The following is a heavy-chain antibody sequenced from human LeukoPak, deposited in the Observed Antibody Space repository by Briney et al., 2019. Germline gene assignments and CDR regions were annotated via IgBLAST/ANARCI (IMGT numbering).Heavy chain of an antibody. CDR1: GFTLNDYY. CDR3: AGTSYAAFDP. V-gene: IGHV3-11*01. D-gene: IGHD2-8*01. Sequence: GGSLRLSCAASGFTLNDYYMSWIRQAPGKGLEWVSYISNSGSTIYYADSVKGRFTISRDNAKNSLYLQMNSLRAEDTAVYYCAGTSYAAFDPWGQGTLVAVSS. J-gene: IGHJ5*02. CDR2: ISNSGSTI.